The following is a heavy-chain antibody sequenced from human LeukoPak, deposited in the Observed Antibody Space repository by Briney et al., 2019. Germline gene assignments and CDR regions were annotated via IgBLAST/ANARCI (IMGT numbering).Heavy chain of an antibody. D-gene: IGHD6-6*01. Sequence: SETLSLTCTVSGGSISSSSYYWGWIRQPPGKGLEWIGSIYYSGSTYYNPSLKSRVTISVDTSKNQFSLKLSSVTAADTAVYYCARRDWGSSSFDYWGQGTLVTVSS. CDR3: ARRDWGSSSFDY. CDR1: GGSISSSSYY. CDR2: IYYSGST. V-gene: IGHV4-39*01. J-gene: IGHJ4*02.